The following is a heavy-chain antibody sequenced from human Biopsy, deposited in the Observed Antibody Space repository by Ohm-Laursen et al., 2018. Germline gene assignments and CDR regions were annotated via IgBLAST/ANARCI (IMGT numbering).Heavy chain of an antibody. D-gene: IGHD3-16*02. V-gene: IGHV2-5*02. Sequence: TQTLTLTCTFSGFSLSSHGVGVGWIRQPPGEALEWLAIVYWDNDKRYSPSLWSRLNIWKDASENRVVLTLTDMDPVDTATYYCAHVVITYGGIIALDAFDVWGQGSMVIVSS. J-gene: IGHJ3*01. CDR1: GFSLSSHGVG. CDR3: AHVVITYGGIIALDAFDV. CDR2: VYWDNDK.